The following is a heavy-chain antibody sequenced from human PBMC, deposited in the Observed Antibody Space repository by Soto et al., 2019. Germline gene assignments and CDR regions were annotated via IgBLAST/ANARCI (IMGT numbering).Heavy chain of an antibody. CDR1: GFTFSSYG. CDR2: IWYDGSNK. D-gene: IGHD2-2*01. J-gene: IGHJ1*01. V-gene: IGHV3-33*01. Sequence: PGGSLRLSCAASGFTFSSYGMHWVRQAPGKGLEWVAVIWYDGSNKYYADSVKGRFTISRDNSKNTLYLQMNSLRAEDTAVYYCAGGYCSSTSCSPLKHWGQGTLVTVSS. CDR3: AGGYCSSTSCSPLKH.